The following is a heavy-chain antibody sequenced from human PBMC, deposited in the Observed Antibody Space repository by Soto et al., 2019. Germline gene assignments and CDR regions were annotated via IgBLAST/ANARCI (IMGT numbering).Heavy chain of an antibody. CDR2: IIPIFGTA. J-gene: IGHJ6*02. V-gene: IGHV1-69*13. D-gene: IGHD3-22*01. CDR3: ARGMVVIDHYYYYGMDV. CDR1: GGTFSSYS. Sequence: SVKVSCKASGGTFSSYSISWVRQAPGQGLEWMGGIIPIFGTANYAQKFQGRVTITADESTSTAYMELSSLRSEDTAVYYCARGMVVIDHYYYYGMDVWGQGTTVTVSS.